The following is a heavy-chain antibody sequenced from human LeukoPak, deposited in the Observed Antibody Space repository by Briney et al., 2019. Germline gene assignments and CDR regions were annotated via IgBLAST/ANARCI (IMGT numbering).Heavy chain of an antibody. CDR3: AKDLNYGDYNWFDP. D-gene: IGHD4-17*01. V-gene: IGHV3-23*01. J-gene: IGHJ5*02. CDR2: ISGSGGST. Sequence: PGGSPRLSCAASGFTFSSYGMSWVRQAPGKGLEWVSAISGSGGSTYYADSVKGRFTISRDNSKNTLYLQMNSLRAEDTAVYYCAKDLNYGDYNWFDPWGQGTLVTVSS. CDR1: GFTFSSYG.